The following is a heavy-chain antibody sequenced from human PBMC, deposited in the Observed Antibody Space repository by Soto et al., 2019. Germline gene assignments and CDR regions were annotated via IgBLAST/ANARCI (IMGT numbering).Heavy chain of an antibody. V-gene: IGHV4-31*03. CDR3: ARWVSARPEYYFDY. CDR2: IYYSGST. CDR1: GGSISSGGYY. Sequence: TLSLTCTVSGGSISSGGYYWSWIRQHPGKGLEWIGYIYYSGSTYYNPSLKSRVTISVDTSKNQFSLKLSSVTAADTAVYYCARWVSARPEYYFDYWGQGTLVTVSS. J-gene: IGHJ4*02. D-gene: IGHD6-6*01.